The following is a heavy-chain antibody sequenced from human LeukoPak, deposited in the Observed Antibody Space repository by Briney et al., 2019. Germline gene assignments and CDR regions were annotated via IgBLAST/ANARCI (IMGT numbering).Heavy chain of an antibody. D-gene: IGHD2-2*01. V-gene: IGHV1-69*13. Sequence: SVKVSCKASGGTFSIYAISWVRQAPGQGLEWMGGIIPIFGTANYAQKFQGRVTITADESTSTAYMELSSLRSEDTAVYYCARAEIVVVPAAMVHYYYGMDVWGQGTTVTVSS. CDR2: IIPIFGTA. CDR3: ARAEIVVVPAAMVHYYYGMDV. CDR1: GGTFSIYA. J-gene: IGHJ6*02.